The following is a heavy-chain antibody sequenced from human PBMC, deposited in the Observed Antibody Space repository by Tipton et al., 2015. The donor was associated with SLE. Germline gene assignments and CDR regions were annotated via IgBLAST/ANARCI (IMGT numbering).Heavy chain of an antibody. Sequence: TLSLTCAVYGGSFSDYYWSWIRQSPGKGLEWIGEISHRGITKYNPSLMNRVTISVHTSRNQFSLRLNSVTAADTAVYFCARRGGVSRPFVRLRPKPFDSWGQGMVVTVSS. V-gene: IGHV4-34*01. CDR1: GGSFSDYY. J-gene: IGHJ4*02. D-gene: IGHD2-15*01. CDR3: ARRGGVSRPFVRLRPKPFDS. CDR2: ISHRGIT.